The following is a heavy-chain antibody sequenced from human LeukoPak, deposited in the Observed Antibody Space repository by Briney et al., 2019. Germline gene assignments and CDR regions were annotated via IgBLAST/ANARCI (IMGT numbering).Heavy chain of an antibody. CDR3: ARGIIGVHDY. J-gene: IGHJ4*02. D-gene: IGHD3-10*01. V-gene: IGHV1-8*03. CDR1: VYTFTSYD. CDR2: MNPNSGNT. Sequence: ASVKVSRKASVYTFTSYDINWVRQATGQGLEWMGWMNPNSGNTGYAQKFQGRVTITRNTSISTAYMELSSLRSEDTAVYYCARGIIGVHDYWGQGTLVTVSS.